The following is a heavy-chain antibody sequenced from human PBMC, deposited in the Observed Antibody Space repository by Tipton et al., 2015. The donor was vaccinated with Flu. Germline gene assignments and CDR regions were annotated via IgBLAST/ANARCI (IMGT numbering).Heavy chain of an antibody. J-gene: IGHJ4*02. V-gene: IGHV1-18*01. CDR2: ISAYNGNT. Sequence: QSRAEVKKPGASVKASCKASGYTFTSYGISWVRQAPGQGLEWMGWISAYNGNTNYAQKLQGRVTMTTDTSTSTAYMELRSLRSDDTAVYYCARVLSTVALSLYFDYWGQGTLVTVSS. CDR3: ARVLSTVALSLYFDY. D-gene: IGHD3-16*01. CDR1: GYTFTSYG.